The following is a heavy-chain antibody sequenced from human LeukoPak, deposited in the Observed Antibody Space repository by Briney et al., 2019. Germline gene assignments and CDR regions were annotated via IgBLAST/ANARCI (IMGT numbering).Heavy chain of an antibody. V-gene: IGHV4-39*01. CDR3: ARHRAGYHVDW. CDR2: HYYSGST. D-gene: IGHD3-9*01. J-gene: IGHJ4*02. Sequence: SETLSLTRTVSGGSIHSSGYYWGWIRQPPGKGLEWIGSHYYSGSTYYNPSLKSRVTISVDTSKNQFSLKLNSVTAADTAVYYCARHRAGYHVDWWGQGTLVTVSS. CDR1: GGSIHSSGYY.